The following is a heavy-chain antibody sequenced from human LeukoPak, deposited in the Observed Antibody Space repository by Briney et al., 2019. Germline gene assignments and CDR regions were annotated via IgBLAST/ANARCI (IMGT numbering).Heavy chain of an antibody. J-gene: IGHJ5*02. CDR2: IYYSGTT. Sequence: SETLSLTCSVSGGSISSSSYFWGWIRQPPGKGLEWIGGIYYSGTTYYNPSLKSRVTISVDTSKNQFSLKLSSVTAADTAVYYCARLKDVAVATNWFDPWGQGTLVTVSS. CDR3: ARLKDVAVATNWFDP. V-gene: IGHV4-39*01. D-gene: IGHD6-19*01. CDR1: GGSISSSSYF.